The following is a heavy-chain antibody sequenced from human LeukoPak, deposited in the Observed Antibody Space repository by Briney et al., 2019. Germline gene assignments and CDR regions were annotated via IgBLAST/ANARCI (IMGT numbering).Heavy chain of an antibody. V-gene: IGHV1-69*13. CDR3: ARGVALSPLDY. D-gene: IGHD2-15*01. J-gene: IGHJ4*02. Sequence: ASVKVSCKASGYTFTSYGISWVRQAPGQGLEWMGGIIPIFGTANYAQKFQGRVTITADESTSTAYMELSSLRSEDTAVYYCARGVALSPLDYWGQGTLVTVSS. CDR1: GYTFTSYG. CDR2: IIPIFGTA.